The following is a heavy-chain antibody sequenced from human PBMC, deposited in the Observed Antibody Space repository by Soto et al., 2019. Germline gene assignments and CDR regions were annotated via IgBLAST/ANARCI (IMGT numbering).Heavy chain of an antibody. V-gene: IGHV4-39*01. Sequence: QLQLQESGPGLVKPSETLSLTCTVSGGSISSSSYYWGWIRQPPGKGLEWIGSIYYSGSTYSNPSLKCRVTIPVDTSKNQFSLKRSAVTAADTAVYYCARTGDREAVDYWGQGTLVAVSS. CDR3: ARTGDREAVDY. CDR1: GGSISSSSYY. J-gene: IGHJ4*02. D-gene: IGHD3-10*01. CDR2: IYYSGST.